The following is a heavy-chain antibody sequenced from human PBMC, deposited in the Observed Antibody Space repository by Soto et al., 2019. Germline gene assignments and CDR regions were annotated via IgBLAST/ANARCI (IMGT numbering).Heavy chain of an antibody. CDR3: AGSPPREKQMANWFDP. Sequence: SETLSLTCTVSCCSISSYYWSWIRQPPGNGLEWIGYIYYSGSTNYNPSLKSRVTISVDTSKNQFSLKLSSVTAADTAVYYCAGSPPREKQMANWFDPLGQGTLVSVSS. CDR2: IYYSGST. D-gene: IGHD6-13*01. CDR1: CCSISSYY. V-gene: IGHV4-59*01. J-gene: IGHJ5*02.